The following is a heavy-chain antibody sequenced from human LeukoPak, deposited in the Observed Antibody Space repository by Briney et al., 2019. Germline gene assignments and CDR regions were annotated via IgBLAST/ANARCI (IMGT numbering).Heavy chain of an antibody. CDR3: PTHKIDY. V-gene: IGHV3-23*01. Sequence: GGSLRLSGTASGFTFSSDTMTWVRQAPGKGLKWVSTVTTGDGNTYYADSVKGRFTFSRDDSKNTLYLQLHSMRAADTAAYYCPTHKIDYWGQGTLVPVSS. CDR1: GFTFSSDT. J-gene: IGHJ4*02. CDR2: VTTGDGNT.